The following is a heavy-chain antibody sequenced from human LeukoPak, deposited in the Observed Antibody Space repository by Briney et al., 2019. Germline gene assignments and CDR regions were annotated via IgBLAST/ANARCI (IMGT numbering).Heavy chain of an antibody. V-gene: IGHV3-21*01. J-gene: IGHJ4*02. CDR3: ARTYYDFWSGYYNY. CDR2: ISSVSTYI. CDR1: GFTFRSYT. D-gene: IGHD3-3*01. Sequence: GSLRLSCAASGFTFRSYTMNWVRQAPGKGLEWVSSISSVSTYIYYADSLKGRLTISRDNAKNSVYLQMNSLRAEDTAVYYCARTYYDFWSGYYNYWGQGTLVTVSS.